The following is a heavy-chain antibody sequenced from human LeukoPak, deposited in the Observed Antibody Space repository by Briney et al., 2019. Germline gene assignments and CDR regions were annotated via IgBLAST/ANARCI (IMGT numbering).Heavy chain of an antibody. J-gene: IGHJ5*01. Sequence: LGESLKISCMGSGYSFTSYWIGWVRQMPGKGLEWMGIIYPGDSDSRYSPSFAGQVTISVDKSISTDYLHWSSLKASDTAMYYCARLRDNWFDSWGQGTLVTVSS. CDR3: ARLRDNWFDS. D-gene: IGHD5-24*01. CDR1: GYSFTSYW. CDR2: IYPGDSDS. V-gene: IGHV5-51*01.